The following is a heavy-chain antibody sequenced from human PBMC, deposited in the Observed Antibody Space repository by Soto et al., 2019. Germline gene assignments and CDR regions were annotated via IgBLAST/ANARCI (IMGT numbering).Heavy chain of an antibody. CDR2: ISGSGGST. CDR3: AKGYIAVAGTPDY. V-gene: IGHV3-23*01. D-gene: IGHD6-19*01. Sequence: EVQLLESGGGLVQPGGSLRLSCEASGFTFSSYAMSWVRQAPGKGLEWVSAISGSGGSTYYADSVKGRFSISRDNSKNTLYLEMNSLRAEDTAVYYCAKGYIAVAGTPDYWGQGTLVTVSS. J-gene: IGHJ4*02. CDR1: GFTFSSYA.